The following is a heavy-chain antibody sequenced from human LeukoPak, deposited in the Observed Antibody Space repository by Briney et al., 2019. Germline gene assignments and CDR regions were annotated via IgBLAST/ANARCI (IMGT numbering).Heavy chain of an antibody. J-gene: IGHJ2*01. Sequence: GGSLRLSCAASGFTFDDFGMGWVRQAPGKGLEWVSGISWNSGSIGYADSVKGRFTISRDNAKNSLYLQMNSLRAEDTALYYCAKDIAAAGTGWYFDLWGRGTLVTVSS. CDR2: ISWNSGSI. V-gene: IGHV3-9*01. D-gene: IGHD6-13*01. CDR3: AKDIAAAGTGWYFDL. CDR1: GFTFDDFG.